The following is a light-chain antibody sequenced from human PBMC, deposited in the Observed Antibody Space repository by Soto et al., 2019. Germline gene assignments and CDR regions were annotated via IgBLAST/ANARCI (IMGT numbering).Light chain of an antibody. CDR1: QSVSSSS. J-gene: IGKJ5*01. CDR3: QRYGSSPLIT. V-gene: IGKV3-20*01. Sequence: ETELTQSPGTLSLSPGERATLSCRASQSVSSSSLAWYQQRPGQAPRLLIYGTSSRATGIPDRFSVSGSGTDFTLTISRLEPEDFAVYFCQRYGSSPLITFGQGTRLEIK. CDR2: GTS.